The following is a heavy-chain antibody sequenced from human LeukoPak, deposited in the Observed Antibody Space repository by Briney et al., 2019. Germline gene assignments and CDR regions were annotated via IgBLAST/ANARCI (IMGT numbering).Heavy chain of an antibody. Sequence: GASVKVSCKASGYTFTSYGISWVRQAPGQGLEWMGGIIPIFGTANYAQKFQGRVTITADESTSTAYMELSSLGSEDTAVYYCARSITMIGGYFDYWGQGTLVTVSS. V-gene: IGHV1-69*13. CDR3: ARSITMIGGYFDY. J-gene: IGHJ4*02. CDR1: GYTFTSYG. CDR2: IIPIFGTA. D-gene: IGHD3-22*01.